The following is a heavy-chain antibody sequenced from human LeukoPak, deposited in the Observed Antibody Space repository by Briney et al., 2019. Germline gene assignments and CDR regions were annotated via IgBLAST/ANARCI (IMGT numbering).Heavy chain of an antibody. J-gene: IGHJ3*02. CDR1: GGSFSGYY. Sequence: SETLSLTCAVYGGSFSGYYWSWIRQPPGKGLEWIGSIYYSGSTYYNPSLKSRVTISVDTSKNQFSLKLSSVTAADTAVYYCAVLRDYYDSSGSPSPFDIWGQGTMVTVSS. D-gene: IGHD3-22*01. CDR3: AVLRDYYDSSGSPSPFDI. CDR2: IYYSGST. V-gene: IGHV4-34*01.